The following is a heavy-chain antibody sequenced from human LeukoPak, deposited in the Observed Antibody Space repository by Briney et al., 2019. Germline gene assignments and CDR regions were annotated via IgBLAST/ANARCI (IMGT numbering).Heavy chain of an antibody. J-gene: IGHJ4*02. CDR2: INQNGREK. CDR1: GFTFSNYF. D-gene: IGHD2-15*01. Sequence: GGSLRLSCAASGFTFSNYFISWVRQAPGKGLEWVANINQNGREKFYVDSVKGRFTISRDDAKNSVDLQMSSLRVEDTAVYYCARSLWPEDYWGQGTLVTVSS. V-gene: IGHV3-7*01. CDR3: ARSLWPEDY.